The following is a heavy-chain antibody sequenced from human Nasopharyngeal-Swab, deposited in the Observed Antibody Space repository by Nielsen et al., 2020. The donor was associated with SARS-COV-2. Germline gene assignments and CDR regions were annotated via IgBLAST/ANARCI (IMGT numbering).Heavy chain of an antibody. V-gene: IGHV4-34*01. Sequence: SETLSLTSAVYGGSFSGYYWSWIRQPPGKGLEWIGEINHSGSTNYNPSLKSRVTISVDTSKNQFSLKLSSVTAADTAVYYCARVGNLGYCSGGGCYSLNYWGQGTLVTVSS. D-gene: IGHD2-15*01. CDR2: INHSGST. J-gene: IGHJ4*02. CDR3: ARVGNLGYCSGGGCYSLNY. CDR1: GGSFSGYY.